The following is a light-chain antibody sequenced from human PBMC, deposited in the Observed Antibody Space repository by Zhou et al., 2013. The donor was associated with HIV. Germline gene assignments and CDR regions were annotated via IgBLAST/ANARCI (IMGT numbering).Light chain of an antibody. J-gene: IGKJ1*01. CDR3: QQYNSYPWT. CDR2: KAS. Sequence: IQLTQSPSSLSASVGDRVTITCRASQTISDWLAWYQQKPGKAPKLLIYKASTLEIGVPSRFSGSGSGTEFTLTISSLQPDDFATYYCQQYNSYPWTFGQGTKVEIK. V-gene: IGKV1-5*03. CDR1: QTISDW.